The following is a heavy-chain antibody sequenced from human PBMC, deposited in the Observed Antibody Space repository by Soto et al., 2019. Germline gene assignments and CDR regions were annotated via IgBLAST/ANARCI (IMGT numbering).Heavy chain of an antibody. D-gene: IGHD4-17*01. V-gene: IGHV4-59*08. J-gene: IGHJ3*02. CDR3: ARHTYGGNQTHDAFDI. CDR1: GVSISGYY. CDR2: IFYSGTT. Sequence: SETLSLTCTVSGVSISGYYWSWIRQPPGEGLEWIGYIFYSGTTNYNPSLKSRVTISVDTSKNQFSLKLSSVTAADTAVYYCARHTYGGNQTHDAFDIWGQGTMVTVSS.